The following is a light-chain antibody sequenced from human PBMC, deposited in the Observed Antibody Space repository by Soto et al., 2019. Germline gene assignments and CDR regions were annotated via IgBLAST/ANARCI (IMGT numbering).Light chain of an antibody. Sequence: EVVMTQSPATLSVSPGERATLSCRASQSVDIYLAWYQQKPGQAPRLLIYDASNRVTSIPARFSGSGSGTDFTLTISSVEPEDFAVYYCQQRSDWSPITFGQGTRLEIK. CDR2: DAS. CDR3: QQRSDWSPIT. CDR1: QSVDIY. J-gene: IGKJ5*01. V-gene: IGKV3-11*01.